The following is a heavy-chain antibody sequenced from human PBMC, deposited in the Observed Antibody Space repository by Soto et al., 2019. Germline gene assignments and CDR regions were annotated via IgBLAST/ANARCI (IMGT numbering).Heavy chain of an antibody. J-gene: IGHJ3*02. CDR2: IYPGDSDT. V-gene: IGHV5-51*01. Sequence: GESMKISCKGSGYSFTSYWICWVRQMPGKGLEWMGIIYPGDSDTRYSPSFQVQVTISADKSIRTAYLQWSSLKASDTAMYYCARDRGVGLYSCYGAAFDIWGRGQMVTV. CDR1: GYSFTSYW. D-gene: IGHD5-12*01. CDR3: ARDRGVGLYSCYGAAFDI.